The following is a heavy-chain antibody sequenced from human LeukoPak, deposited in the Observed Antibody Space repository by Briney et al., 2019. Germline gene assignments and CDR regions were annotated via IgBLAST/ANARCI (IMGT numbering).Heavy chain of an antibody. CDR2: IWYDGSNK. Sequence: GRSLRLSCTASGFTFGDYAMSWVRQAPGKGLEWVAVIWYDGSNKYYADSVKGRFTISRDNSKNTLYLQMNSLRAEDAAVYYCARLYGTYPGWFDPWGQGTLVTVSS. CDR1: GFTFGDYA. V-gene: IGHV3-33*01. CDR3: ARLYGTYPGWFDP. J-gene: IGHJ5*02. D-gene: IGHD4-17*01.